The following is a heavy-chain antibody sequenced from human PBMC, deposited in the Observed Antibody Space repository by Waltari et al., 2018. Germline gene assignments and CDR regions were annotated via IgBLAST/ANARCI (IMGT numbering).Heavy chain of an antibody. CDR1: GFTFSSYS. CDR3: ARSLIVQKYYFDY. V-gene: IGHV3-21*01. Sequence: EVQLVESGGGLVKPGGSLRLSCAASGFTFSSYSMNWVRQAPGKGLEWVSYISSSSSYIYYADSVKGRFTISRDNAKNSLYLQMNSLRAEDTAVYYCARSLIVQKYYFDYWGQGTLVTVSS. CDR2: ISSSSSYI. D-gene: IGHD2-8*01. J-gene: IGHJ4*02.